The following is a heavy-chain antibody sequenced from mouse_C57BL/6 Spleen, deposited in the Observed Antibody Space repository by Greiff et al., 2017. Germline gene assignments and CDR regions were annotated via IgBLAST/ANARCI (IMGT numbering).Heavy chain of an antibody. V-gene: IGHV3-1*01. J-gene: IGHJ4*01. Sequence: EVMLVESGPGMVKPSQSLSLTCTVTGYSITSGYDWHWIRHFPGNKLEWMGYISYSGSTNYNPSLKSRISITHDTSKNHFFLKLNSVTTEDTATYYCARGEPLYAMDYWGQGTSVTVSS. CDR3: ARGEPLYAMDY. CDR1: GYSITSGYD. CDR2: ISYSGST.